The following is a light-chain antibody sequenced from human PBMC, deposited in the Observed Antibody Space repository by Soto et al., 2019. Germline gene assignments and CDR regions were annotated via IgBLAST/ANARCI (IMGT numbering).Light chain of an antibody. CDR3: QKYDSAPWT. CDR1: QGISNY. CDR2: AAS. J-gene: IGKJ1*01. V-gene: IGKV1-27*01. Sequence: DIQMTQSPSSLSASVRDRVNITCRASQGISNYLAWYQQKPGKVPKLLIYAASTLQSGVPSRFSGSGSGTDFTLTISSLQPEDVATYYWQKYDSAPWTFGQGTKVEIK.